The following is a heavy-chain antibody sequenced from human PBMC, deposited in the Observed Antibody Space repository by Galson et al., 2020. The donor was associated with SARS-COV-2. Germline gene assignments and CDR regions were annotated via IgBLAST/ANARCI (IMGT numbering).Heavy chain of an antibody. CDR2: IYYSGST. V-gene: IGHV4-31*03. D-gene: IGHD2-21*02. CDR1: GGSISSGGYY. J-gene: IGHJ4*02. Sequence: SETLSLTCTVSGGSISSGGYYWSWIRQHPGKGLEWIGYIYYSGSTYYNPSLKSRVTISVDTSKNQFSLKLSSVTAADTAVYYCARAVHTVVTPLGYFDYWGQGTLVTVSS. CDR3: ARAVHTVVTPLGYFDY.